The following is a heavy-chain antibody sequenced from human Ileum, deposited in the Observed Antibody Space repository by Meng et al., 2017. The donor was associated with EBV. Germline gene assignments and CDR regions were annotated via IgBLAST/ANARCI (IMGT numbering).Heavy chain of an antibody. CDR1: GVSISSGVYH. CDR2: CSGGT. Sequence: VQLQESGPGLCKPSQTLPLTVAVSGVSISSGVYHWSWIRQPPGKGLEWIGCSGGTYYNPSLKSRLTISVDTSKNQFSLKLDSATAADTAVYYCAIYAVGGSGQGYWGQGTLVTVSS. D-gene: IGHD1-26*01. V-gene: IGHV4-30-4*01. J-gene: IGHJ4*02. CDR3: AIYAVGGSGQGY.